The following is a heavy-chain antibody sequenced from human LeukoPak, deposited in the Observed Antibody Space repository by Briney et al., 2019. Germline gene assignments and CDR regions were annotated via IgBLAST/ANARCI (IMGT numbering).Heavy chain of an antibody. V-gene: IGHV5-51*01. CDR2: IYPGDADT. J-gene: IGHJ4*02. CDR3: ARTFPEGYNYGHFDY. Sequence: GESLKISRKGSGYSFITYWIAWVRQMQGRGLEGMRFIYPGDADTRYSPSFQGQVTISVDKSINTAYLQWSSLKASDTAMYYCARTFPEGYNYGHFDYWGQGTLVTVSS. D-gene: IGHD5-18*01. CDR1: GYSFITYW.